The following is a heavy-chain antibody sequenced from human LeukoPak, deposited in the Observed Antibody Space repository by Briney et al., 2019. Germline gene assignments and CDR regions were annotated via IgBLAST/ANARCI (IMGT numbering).Heavy chain of an antibody. V-gene: IGHV4-4*07. Sequence: SETLSLTCTVSGGSISSYYWSWIRQPAGKGLEWIGRIYTSGSTNYNPSLKSRVTMSVDTSKNQFSLKLSSVTAADTAVYYCARDLSAAMTSLTHLLDCWGQGTLVTVSS. CDR3: ARDLSAAMTSLTHLLDC. D-gene: IGHD5-18*01. CDR1: GGSISSYY. CDR2: IYTSGST. J-gene: IGHJ4*02.